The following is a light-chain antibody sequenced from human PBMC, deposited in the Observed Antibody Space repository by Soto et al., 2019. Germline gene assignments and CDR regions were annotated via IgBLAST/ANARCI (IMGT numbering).Light chain of an antibody. CDR2: DAS. Sequence: EIVLTQSPATLSLSPGERATLSCRASQSVSSYLAGYQQKPGQAPTLLIFDASNRTTGVPARFSGSGSGTDFTLTISRLEPEDFADYYCQQHSSSPLTFGPGTTVDVK. V-gene: IGKV3-11*01. CDR1: QSVSSY. J-gene: IGKJ3*01. CDR3: QQHSSSPLT.